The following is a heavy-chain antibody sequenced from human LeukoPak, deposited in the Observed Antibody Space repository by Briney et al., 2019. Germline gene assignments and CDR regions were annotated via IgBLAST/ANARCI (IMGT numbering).Heavy chain of an antibody. CDR2: ISAYNGNT. CDR3: ARDRHYYGSGALGWFDP. D-gene: IGHD3-10*01. J-gene: IGHJ5*02. V-gene: IGHV1-18*01. Sequence: ASVKVSCKASGCTFTSYGISWVRQAPGQGLEWMGWISAYNGNTNYAQKLQGRVTMTTDTSTSTAYMELRSLRSDDTAVYYCARDRHYYGSGALGWFDPWGQGTLVTVSS. CDR1: GCTFTSYG.